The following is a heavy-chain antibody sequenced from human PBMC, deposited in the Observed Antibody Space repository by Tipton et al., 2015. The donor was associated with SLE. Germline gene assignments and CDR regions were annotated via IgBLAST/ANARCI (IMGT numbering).Heavy chain of an antibody. V-gene: IGHV3-7*01. CDR3: ARVISCEVGRPRYFDL. CDR2: IRQDEVER. Sequence: SLRLSCAASGFTFSDYWMSWVRQAPGKGLEWVANIRQDEVERYYVDSVKGRFTLSRDNAKNSLYLQMNSLRAEDTAVYYCARVISCEVGRPRYFDLWGRGTLVTVSS. J-gene: IGHJ2*01. CDR1: GFTFSDYW. D-gene: IGHD2-2*01.